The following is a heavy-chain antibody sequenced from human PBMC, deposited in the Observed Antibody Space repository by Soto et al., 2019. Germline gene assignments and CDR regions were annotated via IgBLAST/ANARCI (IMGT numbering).Heavy chain of an antibody. CDR1: GGTFSSYA. D-gene: IGHD3-22*01. CDR3: ASTYYYDSSGPPYYFDY. CDR2: IIPIFGTA. J-gene: IGHJ4*02. Sequence: AASVKVSCKASGGTFSSYAISWVRQAPGQGLEWMGGIIPIFGTANYAQKFQGRVTITADESTSTAYMELSSLRSEDTAVYYCASTYYYDSSGPPYYFDYWGQGTLVTVSS. V-gene: IGHV1-69*13.